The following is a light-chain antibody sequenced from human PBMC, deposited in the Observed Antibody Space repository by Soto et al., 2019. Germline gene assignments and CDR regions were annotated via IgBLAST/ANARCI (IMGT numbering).Light chain of an antibody. CDR2: EVN. CDR1: SSDVGGYNY. V-gene: IGLV2-8*01. CDR3: TSYAGGHNV. Sequence: QSALTQPPSASGSPGQSVTISCTGTSSDVGGYNYVSWYQQHPGKVPKLMVYEVNKRPSGVPDRFSGSKSGNTASLTVSGLQAEDEAYYYCTSYAGGHNVFGTGTKVTVL. J-gene: IGLJ1*01.